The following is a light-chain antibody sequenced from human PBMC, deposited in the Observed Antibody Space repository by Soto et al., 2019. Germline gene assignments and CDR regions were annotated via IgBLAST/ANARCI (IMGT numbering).Light chain of an antibody. J-gene: IGKJ5*01. Sequence: IQLTQSPSSLSASIGDRVTITCRASQSISSSLAWYQQEPGKAPKLLIYEASTLQSGVPSRFSGRRSGTDFTLTISGLQTEDFATYYCQQSNSYPLTFGQGTRLEIK. V-gene: IGKV1-9*01. CDR2: EAS. CDR1: QSISSS. CDR3: QQSNSYPLT.